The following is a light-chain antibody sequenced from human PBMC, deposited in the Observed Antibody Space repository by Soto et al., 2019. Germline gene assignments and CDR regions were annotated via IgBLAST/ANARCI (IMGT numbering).Light chain of an antibody. V-gene: IGKV1-12*01. CDR2: AAS. Sequence: DIQMTQSPSSVSSSVGDRVTITCRASQGISSWLAWSQQKPGKAPKLLIYAASSLQSGVPSRFSGSVSGTDFTLTISILQPEDVATYYCHPANSFPLTFGGGTKVEIK. CDR1: QGISSW. J-gene: IGKJ4*01. CDR3: HPANSFPLT.